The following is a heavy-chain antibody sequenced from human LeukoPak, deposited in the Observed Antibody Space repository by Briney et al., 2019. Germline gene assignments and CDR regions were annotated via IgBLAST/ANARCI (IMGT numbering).Heavy chain of an antibody. D-gene: IGHD2-15*01. CDR2: ISGSGGST. V-gene: IGHV3-23*01. CDR3: ARVPRYCSGGSCFGGYFDY. J-gene: IGHJ4*02. Sequence: PGGSLRLSCAASGFTLGSYAMGWVRQAPGKGLEWVSAISGSGGSTYFADSVKGRFTISRDNSKNTLSLQMNSLRVEDTAVYYCARVPRYCSGGSCFGGYFDYWGQGTLVTVSS. CDR1: GFTLGSYA.